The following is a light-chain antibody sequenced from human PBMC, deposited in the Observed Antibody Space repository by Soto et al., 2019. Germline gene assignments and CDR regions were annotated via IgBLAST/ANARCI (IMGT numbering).Light chain of an antibody. J-gene: IGKJ4*02. CDR2: GAS. CDR3: QQYGSSPHT. CDR1: QSVTTSN. V-gene: IGKV3-20*01. Sequence: EIVLTQSPGTLSLSPGERATLSCRASQSVTTSNLAWYQQRPGQAPRRLIYGASSRATGIPDRFSGSGSGTDFTLTISRLEPEDFAVYFCQQYGSSPHTFGGGTKVEIK.